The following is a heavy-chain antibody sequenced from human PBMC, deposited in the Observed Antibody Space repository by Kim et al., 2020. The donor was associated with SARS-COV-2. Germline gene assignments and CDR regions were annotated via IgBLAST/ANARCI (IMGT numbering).Heavy chain of an antibody. CDR1: GFTVSSNY. V-gene: IGHV3-53*01. CDR2: IYSGGST. Sequence: GGSLRLSCAASGFTVSSNYMSWVRQAPGKGLEWVSVIYSGGSTYYADSVKGRFTISRDNSKNTLYLQMNSLRAEDTAVYYCARAPYSSSWVLGWYFDLWGRGTLVTVSS. D-gene: IGHD6-13*01. J-gene: IGHJ2*01. CDR3: ARAPYSSSWVLGWYFDL.